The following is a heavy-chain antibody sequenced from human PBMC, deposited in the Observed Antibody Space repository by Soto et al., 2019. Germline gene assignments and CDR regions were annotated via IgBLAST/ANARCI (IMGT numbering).Heavy chain of an antibody. D-gene: IGHD2-15*01. CDR3: ARDLCSGGSCYYYYYYGMDV. J-gene: IGHJ6*02. CDR2: IWYDGSNK. CDR1: GFTFSSYG. V-gene: IGHV3-33*01. Sequence: QVQLVESGGGVVQPGRSLRLSCAASGFTFSSYGMHWVRQAPGKGLEWVAVIWYDGSNKYYADSVKGRFTISRDNSKNTLYLQMSSLRAEDTAVYYCARDLCSGGSCYYYYYYGMDVWGQGTTVTVSS.